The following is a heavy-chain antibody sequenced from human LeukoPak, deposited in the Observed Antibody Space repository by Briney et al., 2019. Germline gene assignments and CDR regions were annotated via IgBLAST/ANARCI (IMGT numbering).Heavy chain of an antibody. Sequence: ASVKDSCKASGYTFTGYYMHWVRQAPGQGLEWMGWISPNSGGTNYAQKFQGRVTMTRDTSISTAYMELSRLRSDDTAVYYCARDRYYYGSGSYLEDYWGQGTLVTVSS. CDR2: ISPNSGGT. J-gene: IGHJ4*02. D-gene: IGHD3-10*01. CDR3: ARDRYYYGSGSYLEDY. CDR1: GYTFTGYY. V-gene: IGHV1-2*02.